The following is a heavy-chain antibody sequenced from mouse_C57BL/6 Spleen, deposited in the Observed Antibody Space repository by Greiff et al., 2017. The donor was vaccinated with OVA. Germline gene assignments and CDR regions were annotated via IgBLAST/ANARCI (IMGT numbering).Heavy chain of an antibody. CDR3: ARRNGAMDY. J-gene: IGHJ4*01. Sequence: VKLMESGPELVKPGASVKISCKASGYAFSSSWMNWVKQRPGKGLEWIGRIYPGDGDTNYNGKFKGKATLTADKSSSTAYMQLSSLTSEDSAVYFCARRNGAMDYWGQGTSVTVSS. CDR2: IYPGDGDT. CDR1: GYAFSSSW. V-gene: IGHV1-82*01.